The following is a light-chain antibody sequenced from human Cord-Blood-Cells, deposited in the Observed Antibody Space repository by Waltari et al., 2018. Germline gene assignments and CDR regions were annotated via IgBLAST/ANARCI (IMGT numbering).Light chain of an antibody. V-gene: IGKV3-11*01. CDR1: QSVSSY. CDR3: QQRSNWLT. J-gene: IGKJ4*01. CDR2: DSS. Sequence: IVLTQSPATLSLSPGERATLSCRASQSVSSYLAWYQQKPGQAPRLLIYDSSNRATVIPARCSGSGSATDFTLTISSLEPEDFAVYYCQQRSNWLTFGGGTKVEIK.